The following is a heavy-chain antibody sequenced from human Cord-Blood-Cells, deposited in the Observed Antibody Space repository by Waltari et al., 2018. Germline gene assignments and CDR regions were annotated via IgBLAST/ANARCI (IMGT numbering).Heavy chain of an antibody. V-gene: IGHV3-7*01. CDR3: AREGRLSIAAAVY. J-gene: IGHJ4*02. CDR2: RKQDGSEK. D-gene: IGHD6-13*01. CDR1: GFTFSSYW. Sequence: EVQLVESGGGLVQPGGSLRLSCAASGFTFSSYWMSWFRQAPGKGLGWVANRKQDGSEKSYVDSVKGRFTISRDNAKNSLYLQMNSLRAEDTAVYYCAREGRLSIAAAVYWGQGTLVTVSS.